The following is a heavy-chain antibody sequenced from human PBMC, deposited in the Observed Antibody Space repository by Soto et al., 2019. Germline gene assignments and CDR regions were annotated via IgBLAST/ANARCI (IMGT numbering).Heavy chain of an antibody. CDR3: ASGSRVVRGAKNDPPYYYGMHV. Sequence: SETLSLTCTVSGGSISSYYWSWIRQPPGKGLEWIGYIYYSGSTNYNPSLKSRVTISVDTSKNQFSLKLSSVTAADTAVYYCASGSRVVRGAKNDPPYYYGMHVWGQGTTVTVSS. D-gene: IGHD3-10*01. CDR2: IYYSGST. CDR1: GGSISSYY. J-gene: IGHJ6*02. V-gene: IGHV4-59*01.